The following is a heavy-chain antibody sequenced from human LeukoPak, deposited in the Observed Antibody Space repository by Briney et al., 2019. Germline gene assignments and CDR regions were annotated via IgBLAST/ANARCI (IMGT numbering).Heavy chain of an antibody. J-gene: IGHJ4*02. V-gene: IGHV3-11*04. CDR1: GFTFSDYY. CDR2: ISSSGSTI. CDR3: ARDGYDFWSGYYIPQIDY. Sequence: PGGSLRLSXAASGFTFSDYYMSWIRQAPGKGLEWVSYISSSGSTIYYADSVKGRFTISRDNAKNSLYLQMNSLRAEDTAVYYCARDGYDFWSGYYIPQIDYWGQGTLVTVSS. D-gene: IGHD3-3*01.